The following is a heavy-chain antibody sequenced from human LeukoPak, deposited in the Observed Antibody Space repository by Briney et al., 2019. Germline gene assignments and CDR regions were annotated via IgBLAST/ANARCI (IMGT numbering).Heavy chain of an antibody. D-gene: IGHD5-18*01. Sequence: ASVKVSCKASGYTFTSYGISWVRQAPGQGLEWMGGIIPIFGTANYAQKFQGRVTITADESTSTAYMELSSLRSEDTAVYYCAREVDTAMVLWGQGTLVTVSS. CDR3: AREVDTAMVL. V-gene: IGHV1-69*13. CDR2: IIPIFGTA. CDR1: GYTFTSYG. J-gene: IGHJ4*02.